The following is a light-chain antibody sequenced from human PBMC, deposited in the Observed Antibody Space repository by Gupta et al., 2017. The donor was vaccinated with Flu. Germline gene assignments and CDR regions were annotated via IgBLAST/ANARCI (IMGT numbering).Light chain of an antibody. CDR2: GAY. V-gene: IGKV1-39*01. J-gene: IGKJ1*01. Sequence: PSSLSSSVGDSVTITCRASQSITTCLNWYQMKAGGAPKVMIYGAYNLQTGVPSRFSGSGSGTDFTLTIRSLHPEDFATYFCQQTVITPWTFGQGTKVESK. CDR3: QQTVITPWT. CDR1: QSITTC.